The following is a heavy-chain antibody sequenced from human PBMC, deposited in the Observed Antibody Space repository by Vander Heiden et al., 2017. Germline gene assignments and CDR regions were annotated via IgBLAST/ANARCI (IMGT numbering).Heavy chain of an antibody. CDR1: GFTFSSYA. V-gene: IGHV3-23*01. Sequence: EVQLLESGGGLVQPGGSLRRSCAASGFTFSSYAMSLVRQAPGKALEWVSSISSGSGGDTFYADSVKGRYTISRDNPKNTLYLQMNSLRDEDTAVYYCAKHTDFWSGYYTSGAFDIWGQGTMVTVSS. CDR2: ISSGSGGDT. J-gene: IGHJ3*02. CDR3: AKHTDFWSGYYTSGAFDI. D-gene: IGHD3-3*01.